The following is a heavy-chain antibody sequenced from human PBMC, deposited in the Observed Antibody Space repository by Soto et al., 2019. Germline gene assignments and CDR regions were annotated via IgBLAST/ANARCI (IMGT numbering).Heavy chain of an antibody. CDR2: ILYDGSKK. J-gene: IGHJ4*02. Sequence: GGCLRLSCAASGFTFSSSGVHWVRQAPGKGLEWVAVILYDGSKKYYADSMKGRFTISRDNSKNTLYLQMNSLRAEDTALYYCAKDRGALRWSEEHYYFDYWGQGTLVTVSS. D-gene: IGHD4-17*01. CDR3: AKDRGALRWSEEHYYFDY. CDR1: GFTFSSSG. V-gene: IGHV3-30*18.